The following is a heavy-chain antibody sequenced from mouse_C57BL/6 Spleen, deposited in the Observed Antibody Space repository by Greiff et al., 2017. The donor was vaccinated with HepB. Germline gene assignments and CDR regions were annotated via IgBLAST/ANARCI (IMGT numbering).Heavy chain of an antibody. CDR2: IWSGGST. CDR1: GFSLTSYG. V-gene: IGHV2-2*01. J-gene: IGHJ3*01. CDR3: ARNSGYGYDRFFAY. D-gene: IGHD2-2*01. Sequence: QVQLQQSGPGLVQPSQSLSITCTVSGFSLTSYGVHWVRQSPGKGLEWLGVIWSGGSTDYNAAFISRLSISKDNSKSQVFFKMNSLQADDTAIYYCARNSGYGYDRFFAYWGQGTLVTVSA.